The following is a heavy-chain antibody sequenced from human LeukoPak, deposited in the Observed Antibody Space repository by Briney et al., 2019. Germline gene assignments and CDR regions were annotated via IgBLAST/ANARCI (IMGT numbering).Heavy chain of an antibody. J-gene: IGHJ4*02. CDR3: AREGGVAGTRFLSRMGKIEY. V-gene: IGHV1-46*01. Sequence: ASVKVSCKASGYTFTSYYMHWVRQAPGQGLEWMGIINPSGGSISYAQKFQGRVTMTRDTSTSTVYMELSSLRSEDTAVYYCAREGGVAGTRFLSRMGKIEYWGQGTLVTVSS. CDR1: GYTFTSYY. D-gene: IGHD2-15*01. CDR2: INPSGGSI.